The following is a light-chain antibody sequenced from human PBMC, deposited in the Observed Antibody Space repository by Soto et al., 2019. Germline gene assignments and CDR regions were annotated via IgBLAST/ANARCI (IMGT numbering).Light chain of an antibody. CDR1: QSVSIW. CDR2: AAS. V-gene: IGKV1-17*01. CDR3: LQHNDYPLT. J-gene: IGKJ4*01. Sequence: DIQMTQSPSTLSASVGDTVTITCRASQSVSIWLAWYQKKPGKAPKRLIYAASTLQSGVPSRFSGSGSGAESTLTISSLQPEDFATYYCLQHNDYPLTFGGGTKVDIK.